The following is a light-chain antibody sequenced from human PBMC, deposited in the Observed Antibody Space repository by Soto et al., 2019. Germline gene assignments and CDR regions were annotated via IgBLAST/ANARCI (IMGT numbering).Light chain of an antibody. V-gene: IGKV1-16*01. CDR2: EAS. CDR3: QQYKAHPPT. CDR1: EDISNF. Sequence: DIQMTQPPSSLSASVGDRVTITCRASEDISNFLAWFQQRPGEAPQSLMFEASYLESGVSSRFSGSGYGTDFTLTISSLQPEDIATYYCQQYKAHPPTFGGGSKVQI. J-gene: IGKJ4*01.